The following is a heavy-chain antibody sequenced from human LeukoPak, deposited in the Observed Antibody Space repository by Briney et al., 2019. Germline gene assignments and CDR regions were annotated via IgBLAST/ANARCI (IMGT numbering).Heavy chain of an antibody. CDR2: IYHSGST. D-gene: IGHD5-12*01. Sequence: SETLSLTCTVSGYSISSGYYWGWIRQPPGKGLEWIGSIYHSGSTYYNPSLKSRVTISVDTSKNQFSLKLSSVTAADTAVYYCARGGYSGYWPDYWGQGTLVTVSS. CDR1: GYSISSGYY. CDR3: ARGGYSGYWPDY. J-gene: IGHJ4*02. V-gene: IGHV4-38-2*02.